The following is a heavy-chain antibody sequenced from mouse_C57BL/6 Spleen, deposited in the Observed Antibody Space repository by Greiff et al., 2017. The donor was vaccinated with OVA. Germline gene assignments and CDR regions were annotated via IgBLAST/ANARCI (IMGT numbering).Heavy chain of an antibody. Sequence: EVQLKESGPGLVKPSQSLSLTCSVTGYSITSGYYWNWIRQFPGNKLEWMGYISYDGSNNYNPSLKNRISITRDTSKNQFFLKLNSVTTEDTATYYCARDGSTHFDYWGQGTTLTVSS. CDR1: GYSITSGYY. CDR3: ARDGSTHFDY. D-gene: IGHD1-1*01. V-gene: IGHV3-6*01. CDR2: ISYDGSN. J-gene: IGHJ2*01.